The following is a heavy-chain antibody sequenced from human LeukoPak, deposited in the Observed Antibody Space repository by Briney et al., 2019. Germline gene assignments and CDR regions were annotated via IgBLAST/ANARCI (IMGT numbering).Heavy chain of an antibody. CDR3: ARGGIAARLGRFDY. D-gene: IGHD6-6*01. V-gene: IGHV1-8*03. Sequence: ASVKVSCKASGYTFTSYDINWVRQATGQGLEWMGWINPNSGNTGYAQKFQGRVTITRNTSISTAYMELSSLRSEDTAVYYCARGGIAARLGRFDYWGQGTLVTVSS. CDR2: INPNSGNT. J-gene: IGHJ4*02. CDR1: GYTFTSYD.